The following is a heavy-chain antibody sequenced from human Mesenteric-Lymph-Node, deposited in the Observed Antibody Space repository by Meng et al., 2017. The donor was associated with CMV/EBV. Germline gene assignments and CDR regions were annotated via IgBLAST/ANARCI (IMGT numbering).Heavy chain of an antibody. J-gene: IGHJ5*01. CDR1: GFSFSSYA. CDR2: IGYHGRSQ. Sequence: GESLKISCAASGFSFSSYAMHWVRQAPGKGLEWVAFIGYHGRSQLFVDSVKGRFTISRDNTRNTLYLQMNTLRGEDTAVYYCAKDQMTSGGNSFDSWGQGTLVTVSS. CDR3: AKDQMTSGGNSFDS. V-gene: IGHV3-30*02. D-gene: IGHD4-23*01.